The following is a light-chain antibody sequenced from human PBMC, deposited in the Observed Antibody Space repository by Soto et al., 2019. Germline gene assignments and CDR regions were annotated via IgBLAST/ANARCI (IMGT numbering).Light chain of an antibody. V-gene: IGKV3-15*01. Sequence: TQSPSTRSVSPGERATLSCRASQSVSSNLAWYHQKPGQAPRLLIYGASTRATGIPARFSGSGSGTEFTLTISSLQSEDFAVYYCQQYNNWPRTFGQGTKVDIK. CDR2: GAS. CDR3: QQYNNWPRT. CDR1: QSVSSN. J-gene: IGKJ1*01.